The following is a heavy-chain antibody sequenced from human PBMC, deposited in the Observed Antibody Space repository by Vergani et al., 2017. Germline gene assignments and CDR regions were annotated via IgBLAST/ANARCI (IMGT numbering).Heavy chain of an antibody. Sequence: QVQLQESGPGLVKPSETLSLTCAVSGYSISSGYYWSWIRQPPGKGLEWIGEINHSGSTNYNPSLKSRVTISVDTSKNQFSLKLSSVTAADTAVYYCARDGSSSKGSDPWGQGTLVTVSS. CDR2: INHSGST. D-gene: IGHD6-6*01. V-gene: IGHV4-38-2*02. J-gene: IGHJ5*02. CDR1: GYSISSGYY. CDR3: ARDGSSSKGSDP.